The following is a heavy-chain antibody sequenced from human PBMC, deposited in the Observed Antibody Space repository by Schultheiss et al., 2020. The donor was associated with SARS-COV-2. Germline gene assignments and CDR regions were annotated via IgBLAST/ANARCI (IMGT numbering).Heavy chain of an antibody. Sequence: GGSLRLSCAASGFTLSSYGIHWVRQAPGKGLEWVSYISSSGSTIYYADSVKGRFTISRDNSKNTLYLQMNILRAEDTAVYYCARARARYYYYAMDVWGQGTTVTVSS. CDR3: ARARARYYYYAMDV. CDR1: GFTLSSYG. D-gene: IGHD6-6*01. J-gene: IGHJ6*02. V-gene: IGHV3-48*01. CDR2: ISSSGSTI.